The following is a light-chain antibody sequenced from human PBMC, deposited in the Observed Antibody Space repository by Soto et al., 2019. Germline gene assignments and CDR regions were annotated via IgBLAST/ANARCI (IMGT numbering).Light chain of an antibody. CDR1: QGIGVY. CDR2: AAS. J-gene: IGKJ4*01. Sequence: DIQMPQSPSSLSASLGDRETITCRASQGIGVYLAGFQQKPGKVPKLLIYAASSLQSGVTYRFSGSGSGTDFTLTISSLPPEDIATYYCQKYNSAPPSFGGWTTVYIK. V-gene: IGKV1-27*01. CDR3: QKYNSAPPS.